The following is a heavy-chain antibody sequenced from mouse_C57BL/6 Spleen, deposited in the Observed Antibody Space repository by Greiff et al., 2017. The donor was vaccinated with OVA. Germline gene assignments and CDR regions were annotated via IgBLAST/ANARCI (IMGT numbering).Heavy chain of an antibody. V-gene: IGHV3-6*01. Sequence: DVQLQESGPGLVKPSQSLSLTCSVTGYSITSGYYWNWIRQFPGNKLEWMGYISYDGSNNYNPSLKNRISITRDTSKNQFFLKLNSVTTEDTATYYCAPHYYGSNYFDYWGQGTTLTVSS. CDR2: ISYDGSN. J-gene: IGHJ2*01. CDR1: GYSITSGYY. D-gene: IGHD1-1*01. CDR3: APHYYGSNYFDY.